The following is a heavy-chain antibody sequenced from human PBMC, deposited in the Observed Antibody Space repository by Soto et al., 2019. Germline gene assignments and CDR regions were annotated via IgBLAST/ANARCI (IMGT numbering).Heavy chain of an antibody. D-gene: IGHD2-2*02. V-gene: IGHV1-2*02. J-gene: IGHJ6*02. CDR1: GYTFTGYY. CDR3: ASRLGYCSSTSCYSEEYYYYGMDV. Sequence: ASVKVSCKASGYTFTGYYMHWVRQAPGQGLEWMGWINPNSGGTNYAQKFQGRVTMTRDTSISTAYMELSRLRSDDTAVYYCASRLGYCSSTSCYSEEYYYYGMDVWGQGTTVTVYS. CDR2: INPNSGGT.